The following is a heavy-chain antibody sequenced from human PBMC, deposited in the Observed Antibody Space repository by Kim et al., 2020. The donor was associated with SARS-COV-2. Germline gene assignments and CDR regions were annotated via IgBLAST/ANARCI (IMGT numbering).Heavy chain of an antibody. Sequence: TQYSPSFQGNVTISANKSINTAYLQWSGVKASDTALYYCARQAGPTLYFDLWGRGTLVTVSS. CDR2: T. V-gene: IGHV5-10-1*01. J-gene: IGHJ2*01. CDR3: ARQAGPTLYFDL.